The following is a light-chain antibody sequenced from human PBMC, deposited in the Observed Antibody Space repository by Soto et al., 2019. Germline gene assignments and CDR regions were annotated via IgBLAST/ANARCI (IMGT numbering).Light chain of an antibody. V-gene: IGKV1-5*01. CDR1: QSISSW. J-gene: IGKJ1*01. CDR3: QQYNSYSWT. CDR2: DAS. Sequence: GERVTITCRASQSISSWLAWYQQKPGKAPKLLIYDASSLESGVPSRFSGSGSGTEFALTISSLQPDDFATYYCQQYNSYSWTFGQGTKVDIK.